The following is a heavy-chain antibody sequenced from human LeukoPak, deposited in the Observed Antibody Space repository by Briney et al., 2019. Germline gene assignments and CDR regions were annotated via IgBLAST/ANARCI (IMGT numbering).Heavy chain of an antibody. V-gene: IGHV1-18*01. J-gene: IGHJ6*03. D-gene: IGHD5-12*01. Sequence: GASVKVSCKTSGHSRNTFGITWVRQAPGQGLEWIGWMSSDNGNTNYADKFQGRVTITRDTSRTTAYMELRSLRSDDTAVYFCANVAKGRYFFYYMDVWGAGTTVTVSS. CDR3: ANVAKGRYFFYYMDV. CDR2: MSSDNGNT. CDR1: GHSRNTFG.